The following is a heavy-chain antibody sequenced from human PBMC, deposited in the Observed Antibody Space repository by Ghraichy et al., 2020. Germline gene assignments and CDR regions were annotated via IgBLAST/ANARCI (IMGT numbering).Heavy chain of an antibody. CDR3: ARASKVVRFYFYDAMDV. J-gene: IGHJ6*02. V-gene: IGHV3-48*02. D-gene: IGHD2-15*01. CDR2: ITSTSRFI. Sequence: GSLRLSCVGSGFTFSCYNMNWVRQAPGGRLEWVSYITSTSRFISYADSVKGRFTVSRDNAQSSLYLEMKSLSDEDTAVYYCARASKVVRFYFYDAMDVWGQGTTVTVSS. CDR1: GFTFSCYN.